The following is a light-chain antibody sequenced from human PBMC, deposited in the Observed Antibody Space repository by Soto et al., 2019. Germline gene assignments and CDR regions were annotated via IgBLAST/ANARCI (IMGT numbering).Light chain of an antibody. CDR3: CSRVASYASVV. V-gene: IGLV2-11*01. CDR1: SSDVGDYNF. CDR2: DVT. Sequence: QSALTQPRSVSGSPGQSVTISCTGASSDVGDYNFVSWYQQLPGSTPKLIIYDVTERPSGVPDRFSGSKSANAASLTISGLQAEDEADYYCCSRVASYASVVFGGGTKVTVL. J-gene: IGLJ2*01.